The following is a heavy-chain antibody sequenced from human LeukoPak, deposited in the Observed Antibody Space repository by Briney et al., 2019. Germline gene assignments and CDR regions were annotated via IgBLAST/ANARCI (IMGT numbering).Heavy chain of an antibody. CDR1: GGSISSYY. D-gene: IGHD2-15*01. Sequence: KPSETLSLTCTVSGGSISSYYWSWIRQPPGKGLEWIGYIYYSGSTNYNPSLKSRVTISVDTSKNQFSLKLSSVTAADTAVYYCARDPPYCSGGSCYSVGFDPWSQGTLVTVSS. V-gene: IGHV4-59*01. CDR2: IYYSGST. J-gene: IGHJ5*02. CDR3: ARDPPYCSGGSCYSVGFDP.